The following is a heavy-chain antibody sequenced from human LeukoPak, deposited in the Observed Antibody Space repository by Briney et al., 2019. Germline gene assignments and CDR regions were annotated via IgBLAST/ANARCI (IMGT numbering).Heavy chain of an antibody. Sequence: GGSLRLSCAASGFTFSSYGMHWVRQAPGKGLEWVAVISYDGSNKYYADSVKGRFTISRDNSKNTLYLQMNSLRAEDTAVYYCANGDSSGWWGETGYAFDIWGQGTMVTVSS. V-gene: IGHV3-30*18. CDR1: GFTFSSYG. D-gene: IGHD6-19*01. CDR2: ISYDGSNK. J-gene: IGHJ3*02. CDR3: ANGDSSGWWGETGYAFDI.